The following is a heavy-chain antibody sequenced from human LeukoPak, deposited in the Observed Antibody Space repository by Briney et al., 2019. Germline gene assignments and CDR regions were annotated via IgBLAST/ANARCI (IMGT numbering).Heavy chain of an antibody. J-gene: IGHJ4*02. Sequence: SQTLSLTCTVSGGSISSGGYYWSWIRQPPGRGLEWIGEINHSGSTNYNPSLKSRVTISVDTSKNQFSLKLSSVTAADTAVYYCARGGNCSSTSCPGLTDYWGQGTLVTVSS. CDR2: INHSGST. V-gene: IGHV4-30-2*01. CDR3: ARGGNCSSTSCPGLTDY. D-gene: IGHD2-2*01. CDR1: GGSISSGGYY.